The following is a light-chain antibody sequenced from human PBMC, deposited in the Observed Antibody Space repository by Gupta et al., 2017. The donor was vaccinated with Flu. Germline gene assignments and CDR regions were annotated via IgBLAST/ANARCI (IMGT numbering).Light chain of an antibody. CDR1: QSISSW. J-gene: IGKJ1*01. Sequence: DIQMTQSPSTLSASVGDRVTITCRASQSISSWLAWYQQKPGKAPKLLMYKASSLESGVPSRFSGSGSGTEFTLTISSLQPDDFATYYCQQYSSFYRTFGQGTKVEIK. V-gene: IGKV1-5*03. CDR2: KAS. CDR3: QQYSSFYRT.